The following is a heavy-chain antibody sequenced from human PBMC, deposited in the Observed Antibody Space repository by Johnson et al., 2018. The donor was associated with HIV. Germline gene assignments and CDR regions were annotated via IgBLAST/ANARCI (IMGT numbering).Heavy chain of an antibody. CDR3: AKASSSWDGGALKN. D-gene: IGHD6-13*01. CDR1: GFTFDDYG. Sequence: MQLVESGGGVVRPGGSLRLSCEAPGFTFDDYGMSWVRQAPGKGLEWVSVIYSGGSTYYADSVKGRFTISRDNAKNSLYLQMNSLRAEDTAVYYCAKASSSWDGGALKNWGEGTMVTVS. V-gene: IGHV3-20*04. J-gene: IGHJ3*01. CDR2: IYSGGST.